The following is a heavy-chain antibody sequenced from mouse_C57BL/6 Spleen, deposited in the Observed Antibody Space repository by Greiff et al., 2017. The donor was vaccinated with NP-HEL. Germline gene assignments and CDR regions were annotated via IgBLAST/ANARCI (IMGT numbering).Heavy chain of an antibody. Sequence: QVQLQQPGAELVRPGSSVKLSCKASGYTFTSYWMHWVKQRPIQGLEWIGNIDPSDSETHYNQKFKDKATLTVDKSSSTAYMQLSSLTSEDSAVYYCARSGTAQAPFAYWGQGTLVTVSA. V-gene: IGHV1-52*01. CDR1: GYTFTSYW. CDR3: ARSGTAQAPFAY. D-gene: IGHD3-2*02. J-gene: IGHJ3*01. CDR2: IDPSDSET.